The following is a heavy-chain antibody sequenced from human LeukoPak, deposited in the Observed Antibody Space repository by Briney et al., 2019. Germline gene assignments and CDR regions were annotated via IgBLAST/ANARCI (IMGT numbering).Heavy chain of an antibody. CDR3: AREIVSAVAGNFDC. D-gene: IGHD6-19*01. J-gene: IGHJ4*02. V-gene: IGHV3-48*03. CDR1: GFTFSNYE. CDR2: IASSDSTR. Sequence: GGSLRLSCAASGFTFSNYEMNWVRQAPGKGLEWGSYIASSDSTRTYADSVRGRFTISRDNAKNSLYLEMNSLRAEDTAVYYCAREIVSAVAGNFDCWGQGTLVSVSS.